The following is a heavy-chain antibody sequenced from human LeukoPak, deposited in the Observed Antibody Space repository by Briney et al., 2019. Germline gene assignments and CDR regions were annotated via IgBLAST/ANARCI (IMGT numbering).Heavy chain of an antibody. CDR3: AKRAIAKRGGPVDV. D-gene: IGHD6-13*01. V-gene: IGHV3-33*06. CDR2: IWYDGGNK. CDR1: GFTFSIYG. J-gene: IGHJ6*02. Sequence: GRSLRLSCAASGFTFSIYGMHWLRQAPGKGLEWVAVIWYDGGNKRYADSVKGRFTISRDNSKNTLYLQMNSLRAEDTAVYYCAKRAIAKRGGPVDVWGQGTTVTVTS.